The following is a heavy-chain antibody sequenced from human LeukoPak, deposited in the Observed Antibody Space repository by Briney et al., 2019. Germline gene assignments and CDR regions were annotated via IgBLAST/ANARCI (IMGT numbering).Heavy chain of an antibody. CDR1: GGTFSSYV. V-gene: IGHV1-69*13. Sequence: SVKVSCKASGGTFSSYVISWVRQAPGQGLEWMGGIIPIFGTANYAQKFQGRVTITADESTGTAYMERSSLRSEDTAVYYCARESPYYDSSGYYSGHFDYWGQGTLVTVSS. CDR3: ARESPYYDSSGYYSGHFDY. J-gene: IGHJ4*02. CDR2: IIPIFGTA. D-gene: IGHD3-22*01.